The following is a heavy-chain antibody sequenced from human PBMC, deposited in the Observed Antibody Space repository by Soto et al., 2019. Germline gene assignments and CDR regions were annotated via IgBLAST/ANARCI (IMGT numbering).Heavy chain of an antibody. CDR1: GFSISSGYF. Sequence: SETLYLSCAVSGFSISSGYFWGWIRQPPGKGPEWLGSIYHSGTTYYNPSVKGRVTISVDTSKNQFPLKMSSVTAADTAVYYCARDSSGYYWFDPWGQGTLVTVS. V-gene: IGHV4-38-2*02. J-gene: IGHJ5*02. CDR2: IYHSGTT. CDR3: ARDSSGYYWFDP. D-gene: IGHD3-22*01.